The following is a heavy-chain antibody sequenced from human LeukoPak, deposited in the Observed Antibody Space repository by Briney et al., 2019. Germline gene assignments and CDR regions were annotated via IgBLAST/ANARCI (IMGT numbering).Heavy chain of an antibody. CDR2: VRPGGNER. CDR1: GFTFSDHV. D-gene: IGHD5-24*01. CDR3: AKDLTNGYCFEY. V-gene: IGHV3-30*02. J-gene: IGHJ4*02. Sequence: GGSLRLSCAASGFTFSDHVMHWVRQVPGKGLQWVAFVRPGGNERYYAGSVKGRFTVSRDNSKNTLYLQMNSLRTEDSAVYYCAKDLTNGYCFEYWGQGNLVTVSS.